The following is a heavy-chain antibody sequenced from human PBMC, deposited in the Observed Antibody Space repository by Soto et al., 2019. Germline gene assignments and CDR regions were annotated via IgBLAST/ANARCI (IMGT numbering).Heavy chain of an antibody. CDR2: IIPIFGTA. CDR1: GGTFSSYA. Sequence: QVQLVQSGAEVKKPGSSVKVSCKASGGTFSSYAISWVRQAPGQGLEWMGGIIPIFGTANYAQKFQGRVTITEDESTRTAYMELSSLRSEDTAVYYCARGGRGYCSSTSCYANWFDPWGQGTLVTVSS. D-gene: IGHD2-2*01. CDR3: ARGGRGYCSSTSCYANWFDP. J-gene: IGHJ5*02. V-gene: IGHV1-69*01.